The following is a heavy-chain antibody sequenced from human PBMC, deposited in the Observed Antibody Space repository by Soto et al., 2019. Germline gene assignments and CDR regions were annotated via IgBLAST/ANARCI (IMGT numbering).Heavy chain of an antibody. Sequence: VKGSCNASGYPFTSYDIDWVRQSTGQGLEWMGWMNPNSGNTGYAQKFQGRVTMTRNTSISTAYMELSSLRSEDTAVYYCARKSYSYRYLLGYYYYGMDVWGQGTTVTVSS. CDR1: GYPFTSYD. D-gene: IGHD5-18*01. CDR3: ARKSYSYRYLLGYYYYGMDV. CDR2: MNPNSGNT. J-gene: IGHJ6*02. V-gene: IGHV1-8*01.